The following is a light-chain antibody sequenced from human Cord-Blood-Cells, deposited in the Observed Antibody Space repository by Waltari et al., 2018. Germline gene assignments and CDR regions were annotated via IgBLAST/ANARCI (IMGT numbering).Light chain of an antibody. J-gene: IGLJ3*02. CDR2: EVS. V-gene: IGLV2-8*01. CDR3: SSYAGSNKLV. CDR1: SSDVGGYNY. Sequence: QSALTQPPSASGSPGQSVTISCTGTSSDVGGYNYISWYQQHPGKAPKLMIYEVSKRHSGGPDRFSGSKSGNTASLTVSGLQAEDEADYYCSSYAGSNKLVFGGGTKLTVL.